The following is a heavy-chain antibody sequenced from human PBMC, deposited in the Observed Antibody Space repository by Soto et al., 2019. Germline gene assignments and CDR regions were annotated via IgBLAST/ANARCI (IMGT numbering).Heavy chain of an antibody. CDR3: ARGGYYDILTGASYYYYGMDV. CDR1: VGSISSGGYY. J-gene: IGHJ6*02. D-gene: IGHD3-9*01. CDR2: IYYSGST. V-gene: IGHV4-31*03. Sequence: TLSLTCTVSVGSISSGGYYWSWILQHPGKGLEWIGYIYYSGSTYYNPSLKSRVTISVDTSKNQFSLKLSSVTAADTAVCYCARGGYYDILTGASYYYYGMDVWGQGTTVTVSS.